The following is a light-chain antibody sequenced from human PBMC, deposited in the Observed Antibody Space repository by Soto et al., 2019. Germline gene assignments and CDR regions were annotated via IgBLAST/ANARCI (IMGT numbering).Light chain of an antibody. CDR2: EVS. CDR3: NSYARSNTRI. V-gene: IGLV2-14*01. CDR1: SSDVGGYNY. J-gene: IGLJ1*01. Sequence: QSVLTQPASVSGSPGQSITISCTGTSSDVGGYNYVSWYQQHPGKAPRLLIYEVSNRPSGVANRFSGSKSGDTVSLTVSGLQAEDGAEYYCNSYARSNTRIFGSGTKVTVL.